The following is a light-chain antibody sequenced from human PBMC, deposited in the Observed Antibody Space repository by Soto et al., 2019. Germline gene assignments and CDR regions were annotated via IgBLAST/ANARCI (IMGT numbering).Light chain of an antibody. J-gene: IGLJ1*01. CDR1: SSDVGGYNY. V-gene: IGLV2-14*01. CDR3: SSYTSSRTRV. CDR2: DVS. Sequence: QSALTQPASGSGSAGQSITISCTGTSSDVGGYNYVSWYQQHPGKAPKLMIYDVSNRPSGVSNRFSGSKSGNTASLTISGLQAEDEADYYCSSYTSSRTRVFGTGTKVTVL.